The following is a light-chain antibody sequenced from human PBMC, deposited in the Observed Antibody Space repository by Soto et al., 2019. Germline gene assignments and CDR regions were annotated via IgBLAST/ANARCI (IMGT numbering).Light chain of an antibody. V-gene: IGKV1-9*01. CDR2: DAS. CDR1: QGISTY. Sequence: DIQMTQSPSSLSASVGDRVTITCRASQGISTYLVWYQQRQGRAPKLLIYDASTLERGVPSRFSGSGSGTEFTLTISSLQPEDFATYYCQQLNGYLALTFGGGTTVEIK. J-gene: IGKJ4*01. CDR3: QQLNGYLALT.